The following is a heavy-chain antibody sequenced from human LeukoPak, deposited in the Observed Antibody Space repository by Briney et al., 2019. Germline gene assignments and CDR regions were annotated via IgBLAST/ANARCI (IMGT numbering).Heavy chain of an antibody. CDR3: ARAVGDCSSTSCPNWFDP. CDR1: GGSISSYY. CDR2: IYYSGST. V-gene: IGHV4-59*01. J-gene: IGHJ5*02. Sequence: SETLSPTCTVSGGSISSYYWSWIRQPPGKGLEWIGYIYYSGSTNYNPSLKSRVTISVDTSKNQFSLKLSSVTAADTAVYYCARAVGDCSSTSCPNWFDPWGQGTLVTVSS. D-gene: IGHD2-2*01.